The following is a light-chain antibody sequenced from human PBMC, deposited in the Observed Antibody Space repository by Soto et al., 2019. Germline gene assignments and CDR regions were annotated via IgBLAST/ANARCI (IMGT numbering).Light chain of an antibody. CDR2: DAS. Sequence: EIVLTQSPATLSLSPGETATLSCRASQAVSSSYLAWYQQKPGQAPRVVIYDASTRAAGIPDRFSGSGYATDFTLTISSLEPEDFAVYYCQQYGVGHIFGQGTKLEI. CDR3: QQYGVGHI. CDR1: QAVSSSY. J-gene: IGKJ2*01. V-gene: IGKV3-20*01.